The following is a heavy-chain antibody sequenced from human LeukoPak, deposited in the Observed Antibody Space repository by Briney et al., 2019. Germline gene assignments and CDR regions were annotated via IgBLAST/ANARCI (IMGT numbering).Heavy chain of an antibody. CDR2: LYSGGNT. CDR1: GFTVSSNY. V-gene: IGHV3-53*01. Sequence: GGSLRLSCAVSGFTVSSNYMSWVRQAPGKGLEWVSVLYSGGNTYYADSVKGRFTISRDNFKNTLYLQMNSLRAEDTAVYYCARDLAGVSDYWGQGTLVTVSS. CDR3: ARDLAGVSDY. D-gene: IGHD3-16*01. J-gene: IGHJ4*02.